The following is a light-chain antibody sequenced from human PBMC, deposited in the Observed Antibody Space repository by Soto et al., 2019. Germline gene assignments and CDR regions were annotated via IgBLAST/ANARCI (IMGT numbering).Light chain of an antibody. J-gene: IGLJ1*01. CDR2: EVS. CDR1: SSDVGAYDY. V-gene: IGLV2-14*03. Sequence: QSVLSQPASVSGSIGRSITISCTGTSSDVGAYDYVSWYQQHPDKAPKLMIYEVSNRPSGVSNRFSGSKSVNTATLTISGLQADDEADYYCSSYTSSSTRVFGTGTKVTVL. CDR3: SSYTSSSTRV.